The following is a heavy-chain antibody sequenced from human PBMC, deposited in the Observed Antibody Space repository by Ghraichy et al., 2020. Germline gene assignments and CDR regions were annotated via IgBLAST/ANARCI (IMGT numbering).Heavy chain of an antibody. CDR1: GFTFSSYS. CDR2: ISSSSSYI. D-gene: IGHD2-15*01. Sequence: GGSLRLSCAASGFTFSSYSMNWVRQAPGKGLEWVSSISSSSSYIYYADSVKGRFTISRDNAKNSLYLQMNSLRAEDTAVYYCARVKLLRDYYYGMDVWGQGTTVTVSS. CDR3: ARVKLLRDYYYGMDV. J-gene: IGHJ6*02. V-gene: IGHV3-21*01.